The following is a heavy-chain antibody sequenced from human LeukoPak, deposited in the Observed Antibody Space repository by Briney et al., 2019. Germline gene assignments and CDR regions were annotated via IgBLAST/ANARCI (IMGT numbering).Heavy chain of an antibody. J-gene: IGHJ6*02. Sequence: ASVKLSCKASGYTFTSYGISWVRHAPGQGLEWMGWICAYNGNTNYAHKLQGRVTMTTDTSTSTGYMELRSLRSDETAVYYCARVTYYYDSSGYSRLDYYYGMDVWGQGTTVTVSS. CDR2: ICAYNGNT. CDR3: ARVTYYYDSSGYSRLDYYYGMDV. D-gene: IGHD3-22*01. V-gene: IGHV1-18*01. CDR1: GYTFTSYG.